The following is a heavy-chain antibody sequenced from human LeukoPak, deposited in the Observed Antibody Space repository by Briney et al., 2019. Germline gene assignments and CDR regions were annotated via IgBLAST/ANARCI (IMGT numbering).Heavy chain of an antibody. J-gene: IGHJ4*02. CDR3: ARGGGSSFPGDY. D-gene: IGHD6-13*01. V-gene: IGHV1-8*01. CDR2: MNPNSGNT. Sequence: ASVKVSCKASGYTFTSYGINWVRQATGQGLEWMGWMNPNSGNTGYAQKFQGRITMTRNTSIPTAYMELSSLISEDTAVYYCARGGGSSFPGDYWGPGNPGHRLL. CDR1: GYTFTSYG.